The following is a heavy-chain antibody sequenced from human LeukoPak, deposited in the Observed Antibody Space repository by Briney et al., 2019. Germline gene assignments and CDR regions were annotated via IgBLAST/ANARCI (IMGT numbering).Heavy chain of an antibody. CDR1: GGSISGYY. CDR2: INHSGST. J-gene: IGHJ4*02. Sequence: PSETLSLTCAVYGGSISGYYWSWIRQPPGKGLEWIGEINHSGSTNYNPSLKSRVTISLDTSKNQFSLNLNSVTAADTALYFCARAAGSGLIDYWGQGILVIVSS. CDR3: ARAAGSGLIDY. D-gene: IGHD6-19*01. V-gene: IGHV4-34*01.